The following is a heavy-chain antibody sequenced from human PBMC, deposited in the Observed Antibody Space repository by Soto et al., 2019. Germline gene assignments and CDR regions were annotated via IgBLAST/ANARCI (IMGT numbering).Heavy chain of an antibody. J-gene: IGHJ4*02. Sequence: PVGSLRLSCAASGFSGSDSYLSWVRQAPGKGLEWVSIIYSGGETYYADSLKGRFTISRDSSNNMLYLQMNNLRAEDTAVYYCARDSISYGPGVNDYWGQGTLVTVSS. CDR2: IYSGGET. D-gene: IGHD4-17*01. CDR1: GFSGSDSY. CDR3: ARDSISYGPGVNDY. V-gene: IGHV3-53*01.